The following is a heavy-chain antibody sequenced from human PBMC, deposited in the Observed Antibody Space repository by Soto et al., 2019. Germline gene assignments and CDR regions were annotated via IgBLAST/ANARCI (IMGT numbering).Heavy chain of an antibody. J-gene: IGHJ4*02. D-gene: IGHD6-6*01. V-gene: IGHV3-23*01. CDR1: ELTIRNHA. CDR3: AKDLHSSPSEADS. CDR2: ISAGGDST. Sequence: TGGPMRLSYTASELTIRNHAMSWVRQNPGKGLEWVSVISAGGDSTYYADSVKGRFTISRDNSKNTLYLQMSGLRADDTAIYYCAKDLHSSPSEADSWGQGPLVTVSS.